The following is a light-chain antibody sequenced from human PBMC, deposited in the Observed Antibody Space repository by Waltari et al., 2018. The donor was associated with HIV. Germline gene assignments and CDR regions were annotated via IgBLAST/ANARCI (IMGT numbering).Light chain of an antibody. CDR1: NIGTKD. Sequence: SYELTQPLSVSVALGQTARLSCGGSNIGTKDVHWYQQKPGQAPSLVIFNDKNRPTWGPERLSGSKARNTATLTISGVQAGDAAVYYCQVWHYSVVFGGGTNLTVL. J-gene: IGLJ2*01. CDR3: QVWHYSVV. CDR2: NDK. V-gene: IGLV3-9*01.